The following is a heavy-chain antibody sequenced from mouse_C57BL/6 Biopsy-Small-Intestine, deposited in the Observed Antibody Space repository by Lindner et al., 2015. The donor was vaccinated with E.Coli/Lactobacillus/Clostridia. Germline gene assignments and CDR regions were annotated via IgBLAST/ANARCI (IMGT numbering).Heavy chain of an antibody. CDR3: TRTGNSYAMDY. CDR1: GYTSANYW. J-gene: IGHJ4*01. CDR2: INPRSGYT. D-gene: IGHD2-1*01. V-gene: IGHV1-7*01. Sequence: VQLQESGAELAKPGASVKMSCKASGYTSANYWMHWVKQRPGQGLDWIGFINPRSGYTEYNQKFKDKATLTADKSSSSAYMQLSSLTSEDSAVYYCTRTGNSYAMDYWGQGTSVTVSS.